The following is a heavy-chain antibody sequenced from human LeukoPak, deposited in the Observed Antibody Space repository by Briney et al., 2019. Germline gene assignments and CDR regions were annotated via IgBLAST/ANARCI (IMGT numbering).Heavy chain of an antibody. Sequence: ETLSLTCAVYGGSFSGYYWSWIRQPPGKGLEWIGEINHSGSTNYNPSLKSRVTISVDTSKNQFSLKLSSVTAADTAVYYCARVYCRHSKKYYYDSSGDWDYWGQGTLVTVSS. D-gene: IGHD3-22*01. V-gene: IGHV4-34*01. CDR3: ARVYCRHSKKYYYDSSGDWDY. J-gene: IGHJ4*02. CDR2: INHSGST. CDR1: GGSFSGYY.